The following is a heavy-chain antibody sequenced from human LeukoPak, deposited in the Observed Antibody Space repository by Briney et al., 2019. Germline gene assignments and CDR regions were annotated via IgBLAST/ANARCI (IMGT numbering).Heavy chain of an antibody. Sequence: GGSLRLSCAASGAASGFIFSGYAMHWVRQAPGKGLEWVAIISYDGSNEYYAGSVRGRFIISRDNSRDTIYLQMSSLRVEDTAVYYCASGYDFWSGYPPAQYSMDVWGQGTMVTVSS. D-gene: IGHD3-3*01. V-gene: IGHV3-30-3*01. J-gene: IGHJ6*02. CDR1: GFIFSGYA. CDR2: ISYDGSNE. CDR3: ASGYDFWSGYPPAQYSMDV.